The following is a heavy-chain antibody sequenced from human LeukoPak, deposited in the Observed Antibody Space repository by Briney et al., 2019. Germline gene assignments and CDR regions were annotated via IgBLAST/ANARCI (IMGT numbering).Heavy chain of an antibody. CDR2: IRYDGRNK. D-gene: IGHD1-26*01. CDR1: GFTFTSYG. J-gene: IGHJ5*02. Sequence: GGSLRLSCAASGFTFTSYGMHWVRQAPGKGLEWVAFIRYDGRNKYYVDSVKGRFTISRDNSKNTLYLQMNSLRAEDTAVYYCAKWADITTNWFDPWGQGTLVTVSS. V-gene: IGHV3-30*02. CDR3: AKWADITTNWFDP.